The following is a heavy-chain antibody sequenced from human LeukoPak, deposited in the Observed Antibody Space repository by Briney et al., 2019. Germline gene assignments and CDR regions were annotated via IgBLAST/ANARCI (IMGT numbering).Heavy chain of an antibody. D-gene: IGHD3-10*01. CDR2: INPKSGDT. CDR3: AREGDRYGSGSWLVP. Sequence: ASVKVSCKASGYTFNDYYIHWVRQAPGQGLEWMGWINPKSGDTKYAQKFQGRVTLTRDTSITTAFMDLNSLRSDDTAVHYCAREGDRYGSGSWLVPWGQGTLVTVSS. CDR1: GYTFNDYY. V-gene: IGHV1-2*02. J-gene: IGHJ5*02.